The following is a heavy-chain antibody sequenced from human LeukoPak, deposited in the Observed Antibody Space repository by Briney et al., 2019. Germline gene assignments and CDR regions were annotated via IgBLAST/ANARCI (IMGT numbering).Heavy chain of an antibody. V-gene: IGHV4-34*01. CDR2: ISHSGSS. J-gene: IGHJ4*02. Sequence: SETLSLTCAVYGGSFSGYFWSWIRQPPGKGLEWIGEISHSGSSNYNPSLKSRVTMSVDTSKNQFSLKMDSVTAADTALYFCARSRRGEWSRHGTSGYFNFYYYDYWGQGALVTVSS. CDR1: GGSFSGYF. CDR3: ARSRRGEWSRHGTSGYFNFYYYDY. D-gene: IGHD3-22*01.